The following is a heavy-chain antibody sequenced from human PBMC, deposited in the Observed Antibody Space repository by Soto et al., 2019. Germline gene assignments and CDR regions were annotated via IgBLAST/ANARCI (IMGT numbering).Heavy chain of an antibody. J-gene: IGHJ4*02. Sequence: PSQSRSLTRTLAANSMTGFYSRCSRQPPKKKIEWIGYSHHRETATYKPALKSRVWISVDTSKSQFSLRLTSGIAADTAVYFCARDMAYAAGSLDGCDYWGQGILVTVSS. CDR1: ANSMTGFY. V-gene: IGHV4-59*01. CDR3: ARDMAYAAGSLDGCDY. D-gene: IGHD1-26*01. CDR2: SHHRETA.